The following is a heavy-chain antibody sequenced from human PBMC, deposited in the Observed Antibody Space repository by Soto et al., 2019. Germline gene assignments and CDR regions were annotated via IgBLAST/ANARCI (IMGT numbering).Heavy chain of an antibody. CDR1: GFNVMSYW. CDR2: IKEDGSEI. D-gene: IGHD3-10*01. J-gene: IGHJ4*02. V-gene: IGHV3-7*01. Sequence: PGGSLRLSCAVSGFNVMSYWMSWVRQAPGKGLEWVASIKEDGSEIYYLHSVRGRFSISRDSAGNALYLTMNYLSAEDTGVYFCARDIGSDYVNWGQGTLVTVS. CDR3: ARDIGSDYVN.